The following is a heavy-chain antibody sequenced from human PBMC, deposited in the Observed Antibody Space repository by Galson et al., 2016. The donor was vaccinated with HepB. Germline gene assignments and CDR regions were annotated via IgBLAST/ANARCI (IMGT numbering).Heavy chain of an antibody. V-gene: IGHV3-23*01. CDR1: GFRFSNYA. Sequence: SLRLSCAASGFRFSNYAMSWVRQAPGKGPQWVSAIGGSGDSTFYADSVKGRFTISRDNSKNTLSLQMNSLRAEDTAVYYCARNQWLVRPWPHRLDYWGQGILVTVSS. CDR2: IGGSGDST. J-gene: IGHJ4*02. D-gene: IGHD6-19*01. CDR3: ARNQWLVRPWPHRLDY.